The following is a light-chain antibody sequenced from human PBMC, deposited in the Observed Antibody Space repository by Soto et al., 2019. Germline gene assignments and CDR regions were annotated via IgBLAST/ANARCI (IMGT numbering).Light chain of an antibody. CDR3: QQYVSPPIT. CDR2: GAS. J-gene: IGKJ5*01. CDR1: QSVTSTY. Sequence: ELVWTQAQGTLSLSTGDRATLSCRASQSVTSTYLGWYQQNPGQAPSLLIYGASSRATVIPDMFSGSEAGTDFTLTSSRLEPEDFSVYYCQQYVSPPITFGQGTRLESK. V-gene: IGKV3-20*01.